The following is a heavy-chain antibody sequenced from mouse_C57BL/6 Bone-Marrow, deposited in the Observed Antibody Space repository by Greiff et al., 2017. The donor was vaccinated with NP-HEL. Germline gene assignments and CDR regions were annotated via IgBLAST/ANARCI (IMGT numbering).Heavy chain of an antibody. CDR2: IDPNSGGT. Sequence: QQSCKASGYTFTSYWMHWVKQRPGRGLEWIGRIDPNSGGTKYNEKFKSKATLTVDKPSSTAYMQLSSLTSEDSAVYYCARSPDGYYRYYAMDYWGQGTSVTVSS. D-gene: IGHD2-3*01. CDR1: GYTFTSYW. V-gene: IGHV1-72*01. J-gene: IGHJ4*01. CDR3: ARSPDGYYRYYAMDY.